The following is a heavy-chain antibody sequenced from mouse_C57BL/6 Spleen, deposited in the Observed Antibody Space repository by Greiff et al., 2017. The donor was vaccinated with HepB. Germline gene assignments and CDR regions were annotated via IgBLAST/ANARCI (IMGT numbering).Heavy chain of an antibody. Sequence: EVMLVESGAELVKPGASVKLSCTASGFNIKDYYMHWVKQRTEQGLEWIGRIDPEDGETKYAPKFQGKATITADTSSNTAYLQLSSLTSEDTAVYYCASDGSSFSYAMDYWGQGTSVTVSS. J-gene: IGHJ4*01. V-gene: IGHV14-2*01. CDR2: IDPEDGET. D-gene: IGHD1-1*01. CDR1: GFNIKDYY. CDR3: ASDGSSFSYAMDY.